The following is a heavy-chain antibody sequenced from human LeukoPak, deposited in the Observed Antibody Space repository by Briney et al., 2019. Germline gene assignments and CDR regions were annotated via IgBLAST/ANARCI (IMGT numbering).Heavy chain of an antibody. CDR3: AKDRDVVVPAANDY. CDR2: ISGSGGST. J-gene: IGHJ4*02. V-gene: IGHV3-23*01. Sequence: GSLRLSCAASGFTFSSYGMSWVRQAPGKGLEWVSAISGSGGSTYYADSVKGRSTISRDNSKNTLYLQMNSLRAEDTAVYYCAKDRDVVVPAANDYWGQGTLVTVSS. CDR1: GFTFSSYG. D-gene: IGHD2-2*01.